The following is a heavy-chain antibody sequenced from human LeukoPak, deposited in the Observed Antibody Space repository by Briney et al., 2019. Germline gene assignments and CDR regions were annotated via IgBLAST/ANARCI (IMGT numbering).Heavy chain of an antibody. D-gene: IGHD1-1*01. CDR1: GGSFSAYS. CDR2: INHSGGT. J-gene: IGHJ4*02. CDR3: ASGSREYTWKYYFDY. V-gene: IGHV4-34*01. Sequence: PSETLSLTCAVYGGSFSAYSWTWIRQPPGKGLEWIGEINHSGGTNHNPSLKSRVSISRDSSKNQIFLKLRSVTAADTAVYYCASGSREYTWKYYFDYWGQGTLVTVSS.